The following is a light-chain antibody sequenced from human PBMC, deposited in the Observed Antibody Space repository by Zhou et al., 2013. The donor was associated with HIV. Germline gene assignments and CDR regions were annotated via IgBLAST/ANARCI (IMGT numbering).Light chain of an antibody. J-gene: IGKJ1*01. CDR2: EVF. CDR3: MQGLESWT. CDR1: QSLQHSDGRTY. Sequence: DIVLTQTPLSLPVTPGQPASISCRSSQSLQHSDGRTYLYWYLQKPGHPPQLLIYEVFNRFSGVSDRFSGSGSGTDFTLTIRRVEAGDVGVYYCMQGLESWTFGQGTTVEIK. V-gene: IGKV2D-29*01.